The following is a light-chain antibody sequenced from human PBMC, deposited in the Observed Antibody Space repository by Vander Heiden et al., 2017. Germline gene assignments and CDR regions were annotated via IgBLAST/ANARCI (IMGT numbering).Light chain of an antibody. CDR2: DAS. CDR3: QQYDFWPRT. J-gene: IGKJ2*01. V-gene: IGKV3-15*01. Sequence: EVVMTQSPATLSVSPGERATLSCRDSQSLSGNLAWYQQKPGQAPRLLIYDASRRATAIPARFSGSGSGTEFALTISSLQSEDFAVYYCQQYDFWPRTFGQGTKLDIK. CDR1: QSLSGN.